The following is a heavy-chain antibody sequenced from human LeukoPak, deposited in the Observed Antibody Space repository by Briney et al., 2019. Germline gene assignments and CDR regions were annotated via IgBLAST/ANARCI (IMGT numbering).Heavy chain of an antibody. CDR3: ARTENYIPGGWFDP. CDR2: ICYSRST. CDR1: GGSISSSSYC. D-gene: IGHD5-24*01. Sequence: SETLSLTCTVSGGSISSSSYCWGRIRQPPGKGLVWIVSICYSRSTFYNPSLTTRVTLSVDTSKNQFSLNLSSVTAADTAGYDCARTENYIPGGWFDPWGQGTLVTVSS. V-gene: IGHV4-39*01. J-gene: IGHJ5*02.